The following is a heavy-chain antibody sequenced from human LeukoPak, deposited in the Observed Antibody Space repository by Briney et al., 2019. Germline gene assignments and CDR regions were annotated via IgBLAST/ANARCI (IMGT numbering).Heavy chain of an antibody. J-gene: IGHJ4*02. CDR2: IYYSGST. Sequence: SETLSLTCTVSGGSISSSSYYWSWIRQPPGKGLEWIGSIYYSGSTHYNPSLKSRVTISVDTSKNQFSLKLSSVTAADTTVYYCARHRVISRLFDYWGQGTLVTVSS. CDR3: ARHRVISRLFDY. V-gene: IGHV4-39*01. CDR1: GGSISSSSYY. D-gene: IGHD3-22*01.